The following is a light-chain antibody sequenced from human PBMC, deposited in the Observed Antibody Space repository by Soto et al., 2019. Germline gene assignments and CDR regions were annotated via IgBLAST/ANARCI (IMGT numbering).Light chain of an antibody. CDR2: AAS. CDR1: QSISSY. J-gene: IGKJ2*01. Sequence: DIQMTQSPSSLSASVGDRVTLTCRASQSISSYLNWYQQKPGKAPELLIFAASSLHSGVPSRFSGSGSGTDITLTISSLQPEDFATYYCQHSYSTPYTFGQGTKLEIK. V-gene: IGKV1-39*01. CDR3: QHSYSTPYT.